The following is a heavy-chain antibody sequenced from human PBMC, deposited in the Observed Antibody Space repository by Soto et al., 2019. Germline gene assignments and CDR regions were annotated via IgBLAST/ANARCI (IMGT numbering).Heavy chain of an antibody. D-gene: IGHD1-1*01. V-gene: IGHV4-31*03. J-gene: IGHJ4*02. Sequence: QVQLQESGPGLVKPSQTLSLTCTVSGGPISSGTYYWSWIRQHPGKGLEWIGYIFHSGSTYYNPSLKSRVAISVDTSKNQFSLKLSSVTAADTAVYYCAAVRQHYFDYWGQGTLVTVSS. CDR2: IFHSGST. CDR1: GGPISSGTYY. CDR3: AAVRQHYFDY.